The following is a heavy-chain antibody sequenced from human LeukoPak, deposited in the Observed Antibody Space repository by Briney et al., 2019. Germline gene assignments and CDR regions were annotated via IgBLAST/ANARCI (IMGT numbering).Heavy chain of an antibody. D-gene: IGHD2-2*01. J-gene: IGHJ3*02. CDR1: GGSFSGYY. CDR2: ISHSGST. V-gene: IGHV4-34*01. CDR3: ARGTTQRYCSSTSCYYAFDI. Sequence: SETLSLTCAVYGGSFSGYYWSRIRQPPGKGLEWIGEISHSGSTNYNPSLKSRVTISVDTSKNQFSLKLSSVTAADTAVYYCARGTTQRYCSSTSCYYAFDIWGQGTMVTVSS.